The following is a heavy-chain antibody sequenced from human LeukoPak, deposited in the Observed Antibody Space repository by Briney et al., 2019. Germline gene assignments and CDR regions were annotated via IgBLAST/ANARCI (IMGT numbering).Heavy chain of an antibody. J-gene: IGHJ4*02. CDR3: AKVRANRFASFDY. D-gene: IGHD1/OR15-1a*01. Sequence: QTGGTLRLSCAASGFTFNTYGMSWVRQAPGKGLEWVSGISGSGGATYYADSVKGRFTISRDNSKITLYLQMNSLRAEDTAVYYCAKVRANRFASFDYWGQGTLVTVSS. CDR1: GFTFNTYG. V-gene: IGHV3-23*01. CDR2: ISGSGGAT.